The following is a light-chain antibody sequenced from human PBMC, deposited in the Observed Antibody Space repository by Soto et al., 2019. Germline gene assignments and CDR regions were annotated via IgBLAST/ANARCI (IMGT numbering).Light chain of an antibody. CDR2: EVS. CDR3: SSYTSSSTLLYV. CDR1: SSDDGGYNY. V-gene: IGLV2-14*01. Sequence: QSALAQPASVSGSPGQLITISCTGTSSDDGGYNYVSWYQQHPGKAPKLMIYEVSNRPSGVSNRFSGSKSGNTASLTISGLQSEDEADYYCSSYTSSSTLLYVFGTGTKVTVL. J-gene: IGLJ1*01.